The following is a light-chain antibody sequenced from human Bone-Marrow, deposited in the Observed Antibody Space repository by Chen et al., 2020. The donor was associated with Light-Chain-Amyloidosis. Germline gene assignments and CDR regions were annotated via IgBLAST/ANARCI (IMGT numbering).Light chain of an antibody. V-gene: IGLV2-23*01. CDR1: SSDVGSYRF. CDR3: CSYAGSGTLV. CDR2: EDT. Sequence: QSALTQPASVSGSPGQSITISCTGTSSDVGSYRFVSWYQQHPGKAPKLMSYEDTKRPAVVSNRLYGSQSGNTASLTISVLQAEDEADYYCCSYAGSGTLVFGGGTKLTVL. J-gene: IGLJ2*01.